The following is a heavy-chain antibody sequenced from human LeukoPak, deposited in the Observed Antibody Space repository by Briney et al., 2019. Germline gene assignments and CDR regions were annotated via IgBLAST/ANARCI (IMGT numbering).Heavy chain of an antibody. CDR2: ISSNGGST. D-gene: IGHD3/OR15-3a*01. Sequence: GGSLRLSCAASGFTFSSYDMYWVRQAPGKGLEYVSGISSNGGSTYYANSVKGRLTISRDNSKNTLYLQMGSLRAEDMAVYYCARAFGLTDYWGQGTLVTVSS. CDR3: ARAFGLTDY. V-gene: IGHV3-64*01. CDR1: GFTFSSYD. J-gene: IGHJ4*02.